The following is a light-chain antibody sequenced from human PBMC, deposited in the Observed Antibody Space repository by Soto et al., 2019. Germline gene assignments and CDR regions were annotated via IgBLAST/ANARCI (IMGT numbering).Light chain of an antibody. Sequence: EIVLTQSPGTLSLSPGETATLSCRASQTIGNIFLFWYQQKPGQAPRLLIYGASSRSTGIPDRFSSSGSGTDFGLTISSLGPGEGAVVYGCEDGTARYTFGLVT. CDR2: GAS. CDR1: QTIGNIF. V-gene: IGKV3-20*01. J-gene: IGKJ2*01. CDR3: CEDGTARYT.